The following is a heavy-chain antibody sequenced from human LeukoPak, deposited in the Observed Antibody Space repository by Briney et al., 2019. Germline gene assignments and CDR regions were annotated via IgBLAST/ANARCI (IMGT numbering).Heavy chain of an antibody. Sequence: GGSLRLSCAASGFTFSSYSMNWVRQAPGKGLERVSYISSSSSTIYYADSVKGRFTISRDNSKNTLYLQMNSLRAEDTAVYYCATSCGGDCYSLLDYWGQGTLVTVSS. D-gene: IGHD2-21*01. CDR3: ATSCGGDCYSLLDY. J-gene: IGHJ4*02. CDR2: ISSSSSTI. CDR1: GFTFSSYS. V-gene: IGHV3-48*01.